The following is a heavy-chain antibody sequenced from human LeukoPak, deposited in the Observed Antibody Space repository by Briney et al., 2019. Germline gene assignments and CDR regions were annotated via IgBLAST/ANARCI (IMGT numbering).Heavy chain of an antibody. Sequence: GGSLRLSCAASGFTFSSYSMNWVRQAPGKGLEWVSSISSSSSYIYYADSVKGRFTISRDNAKNSLYLQMNSLRAEDTAVYYCARDHGGTRTPDYWGQGTLVTVSS. CDR1: GFTFSSYS. CDR3: ARDHGGTRTPDY. CDR2: ISSSSSYI. J-gene: IGHJ4*02. V-gene: IGHV3-21*01. D-gene: IGHD3-16*01.